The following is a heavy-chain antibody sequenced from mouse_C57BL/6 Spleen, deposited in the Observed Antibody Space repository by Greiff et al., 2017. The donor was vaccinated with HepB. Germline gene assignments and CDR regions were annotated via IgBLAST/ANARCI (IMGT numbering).Heavy chain of an antibody. J-gene: IGHJ1*03. Sequence: EVKLQESGPELVKPGASVKISCKASGYSFTDYNMNWVKQSNGKSLEWIGVINPNYGTTSYNQKFKGKATLTVDQSSSTAYMQLNSLTSEDSAVYYCARPFGSSYDGGYFDVWGTGTTVTVSS. V-gene: IGHV1-39*01. CDR2: INPNYGTT. D-gene: IGHD1-1*01. CDR1: GYSFTDYN. CDR3: ARPFGSSYDGGYFDV.